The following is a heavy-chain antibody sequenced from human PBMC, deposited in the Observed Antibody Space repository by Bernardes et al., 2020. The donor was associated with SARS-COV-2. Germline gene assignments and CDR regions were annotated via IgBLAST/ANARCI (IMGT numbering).Heavy chain of an antibody. CDR1: GGSISSSNYY. D-gene: IGHD2-21*02. V-gene: IGHV4-39*01. CDR2: IYSSGSS. Sequence: SETLSLTCTVSGGSISSSNYYWGWIRQPPGKGLEWIGSIYSSGSSYYNPSLQSRVRESVDTSKNQFSLRLSFVRAADTAVYYCAGSSCGIDCYIGGLRSWDYGMDVWGQGTTVTVSS. J-gene: IGHJ6*02. CDR3: AGSSCGIDCYIGGLRSWDYGMDV.